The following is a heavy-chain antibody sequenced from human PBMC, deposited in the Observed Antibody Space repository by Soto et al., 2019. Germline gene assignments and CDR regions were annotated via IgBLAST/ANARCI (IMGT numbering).Heavy chain of an antibody. V-gene: IGHV1-3*01. J-gene: IGHJ5*02. CDR1: RYTFTSYA. CDR2: TNAGNANT. D-gene: IGHD3-9*01. CDR3: ARSLYDILTGSGYNWFDP. Sequence: ASAVVSFPSSRYTFTSYARHWVRQAPVERLEWMGWTNAGNANTKYSRKFQGRATITRDTSASTGSMGMSSLRSEETAVYYCARSLYDILTGSGYNWFDPWGQGPLVTVS.